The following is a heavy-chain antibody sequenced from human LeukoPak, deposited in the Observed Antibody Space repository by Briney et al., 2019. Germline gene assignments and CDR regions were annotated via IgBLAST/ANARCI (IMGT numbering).Heavy chain of an antibody. D-gene: IGHD6-19*01. Sequence: GGSLRLSCAASGFTFSSYAMSWVRQAPGKGLEWVSAISGSGGSTYYADSVKGRFTISRDNSKNTLYLQMNSLRAEDTAVYYCAKDPREAVAGGGYFDYWGQGTLVTVSS. CDR1: GFTFSSYA. CDR2: ISGSGGST. V-gene: IGHV3-23*01. CDR3: AKDPREAVAGGGYFDY. J-gene: IGHJ4*02.